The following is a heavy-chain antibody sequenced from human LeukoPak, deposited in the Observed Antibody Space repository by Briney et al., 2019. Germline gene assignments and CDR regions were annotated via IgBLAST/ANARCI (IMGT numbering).Heavy chain of an antibody. CDR1: GGSITSSNYY. Sequence: SETLSLTCTVSGGSITSSNYYWGWIRQPPGKGLEWLGSLYYSGKDYYNPSLKSRVTISVDTSKNQFSLKMRSVTAADTAVYYCVRRSGGGYCTSGVCLVDYWGQGTLVTVSS. D-gene: IGHD2-8*01. CDR3: VRRSGGGYCTSGVCLVDY. J-gene: IGHJ4*02. CDR2: LYYSGKD. V-gene: IGHV4-39*01.